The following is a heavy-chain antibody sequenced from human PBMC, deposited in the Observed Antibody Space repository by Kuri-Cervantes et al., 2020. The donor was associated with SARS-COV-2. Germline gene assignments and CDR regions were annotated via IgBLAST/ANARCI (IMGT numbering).Heavy chain of an antibody. CDR3: ARWGVVTNSFDY. J-gene: IGHJ4*02. D-gene: IGHD2-21*02. CDR2: IIPVFGTA. Sequence: SVKVSCKASGGTLSSFAISWVRQAPGQGLEWMGGIIPVFGTARYPQRFQGRVTMTTDESTTTAYMELSSLRPEDTAVHYCARWGVVTNSFDYWGQGTLVTVSS. V-gene: IGHV1-69*05. CDR1: GGTLSSFA.